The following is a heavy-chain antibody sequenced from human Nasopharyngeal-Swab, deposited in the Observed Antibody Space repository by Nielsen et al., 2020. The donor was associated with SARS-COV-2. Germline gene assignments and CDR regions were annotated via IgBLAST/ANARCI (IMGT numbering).Heavy chain of an antibody. J-gene: IGHJ3*02. CDR2: IIPILGIA. CDR3: ARGWERWLRSPGNAFDI. D-gene: IGHD5-24*01. Sequence: WVRQAPGQGLKWMGRIIPILGIANYAQKLQGRVTITADKSTSTAYMELSSLRSEDTAVYYCARGWERWLRSPGNAFDIWGQGTMVTVSS. V-gene: IGHV1-69*02.